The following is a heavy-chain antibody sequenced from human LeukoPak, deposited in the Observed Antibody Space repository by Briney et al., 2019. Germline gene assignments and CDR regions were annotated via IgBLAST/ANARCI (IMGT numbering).Heavy chain of an antibody. D-gene: IGHD1-26*01. CDR1: GFTFSSYA. J-gene: IGHJ4*02. Sequence: QPGGSLRLSCAASGFTFSSYAMSWVRQAPGKGLEWVSGISGSGGSTYYADSVKGRFTISRDNSKNTFYLQMNSLRADDTAVYYCAISGGYWAWAHWGQGTLVTVSS. V-gene: IGHV3-23*01. CDR2: ISGSGGST. CDR3: AISGGYWAWAH.